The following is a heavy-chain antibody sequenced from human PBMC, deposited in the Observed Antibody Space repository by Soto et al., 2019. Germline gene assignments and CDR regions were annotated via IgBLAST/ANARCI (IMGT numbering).Heavy chain of an antibody. CDR1: GGSLNNFY. D-gene: IGHD6-19*01. J-gene: IGHJ5*02. V-gene: IGHV4-4*07. CDR3: ARSSHKESWFDP. Sequence: NPSETLSLTCSVSGGSLNNFYWNWIRQTAGKGLEWIGRIHASGNTNYNPSLKSRATLSVDTSKNQFSLKVRSVTAADTAVYYCARSSHKESWFDPWGQGTLVTVPS. CDR2: IHASGNT.